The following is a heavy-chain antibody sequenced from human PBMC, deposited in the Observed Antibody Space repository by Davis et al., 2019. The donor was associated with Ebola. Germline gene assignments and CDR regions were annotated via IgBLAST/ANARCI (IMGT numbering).Heavy chain of an antibody. CDR1: GFTFSSYS. Sequence: GESLKISCAASGFTFSSYSMNWVRQAPGKWLEWISYISSSSTTIYYADSVKGRFTISRDNAKNSLYLQMNSLRDEDTAVYYCARDDYDSSAYSSWFDPWGQGTLVTVSS. CDR3: ARDDYDSSAYSSWFDP. V-gene: IGHV3-48*02. D-gene: IGHD3-22*01. CDR2: ISSSSTTI. J-gene: IGHJ5*02.